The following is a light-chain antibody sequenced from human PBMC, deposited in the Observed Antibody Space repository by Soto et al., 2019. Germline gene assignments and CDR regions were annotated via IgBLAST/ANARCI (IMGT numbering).Light chain of an antibody. CDR1: QSINTL. CDR2: KAS. J-gene: IGKJ2*02. V-gene: IGKV1-5*03. Sequence: DIQMTQSPSTLSASVGDRVTITCRASQSINTLLAWYQQKPGSVPQLLIYKASTLENGVPSRFSGSGSGTEFTLTITGLQPDDFATYYCQHCKSICTFGQGTKLEIK. CDR3: QHCKSICT.